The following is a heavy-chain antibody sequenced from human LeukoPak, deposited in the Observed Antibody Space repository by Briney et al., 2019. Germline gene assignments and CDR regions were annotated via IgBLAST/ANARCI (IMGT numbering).Heavy chain of an antibody. D-gene: IGHD6-6*01. J-gene: IGHJ4*02. CDR3: ATGRSSIAARPH. CDR2: INSDGSST. V-gene: IGHV3-74*01. Sequence: GGSLRLSCAASGFTFSSYWMHWVRQAPGKGLVWVSRINSDGSSTNYADSVKGRFTISRDNAKNTLYLQMNSLRAEDTAVYYCATGRSSIAARPHWGQGTLVTVSS. CDR1: GFTFSSYW.